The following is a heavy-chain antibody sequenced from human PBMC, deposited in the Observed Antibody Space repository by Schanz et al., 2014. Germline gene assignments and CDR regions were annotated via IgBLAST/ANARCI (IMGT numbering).Heavy chain of an antibody. Sequence: EAQLLDSGGGLVQPGGSLRLSCAASGFSFSDHAMDWVRQAAGKGLEWVGRVRKKEFSDDTEEYAASVRGRFTISRDDSKNVVNLQMNGLKTEDTAMYYCVREGSTTPVAGLRSFDWLGRFDYWGQGALVTVSS. J-gene: IGHJ4*02. CDR1: GFSFSDHA. D-gene: IGHD3-9*01. CDR3: VREGSTTPVAGLRSFDWLGRFDY. CDR2: VRKKEFSDDTE. V-gene: IGHV3-72*01.